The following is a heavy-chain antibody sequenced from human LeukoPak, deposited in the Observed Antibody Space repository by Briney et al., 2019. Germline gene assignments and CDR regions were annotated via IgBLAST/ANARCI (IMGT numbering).Heavy chain of an antibody. J-gene: IGHJ6*02. CDR3: AKPVSGYYYYGMGV. CDR2: ISGSGANT. CDR1: GFTFSSYA. V-gene: IGHV3-23*01. Sequence: GGSLRLSCAASGFTFSSYAMSWVRQAPGKGLEWVSGISGSGANTYYADSVKGRFTISRDNSKNTLYLHMNSLRAEDTAVYFCAKPVSGYYYYGMGVWGQGTTVTVSS. D-gene: IGHD5/OR15-5a*01.